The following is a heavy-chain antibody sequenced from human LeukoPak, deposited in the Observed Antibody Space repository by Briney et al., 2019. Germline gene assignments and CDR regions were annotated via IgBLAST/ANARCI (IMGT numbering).Heavy chain of an antibody. Sequence: GASVKVSCKASGYTFTGYYMHWVRQAPGQGLEWMGWINPNSGGTNYAQKFQGRVTMTRDTSISTAYMELSRLRSDDTAVYYCARTYSSSSDYYYYMDVWGKGTMVTVSS. CDR2: INPNSGGT. J-gene: IGHJ6*03. D-gene: IGHD6-6*01. CDR1: GYTFTGYY. V-gene: IGHV1-2*02. CDR3: ARTYSSSSDYYYYMDV.